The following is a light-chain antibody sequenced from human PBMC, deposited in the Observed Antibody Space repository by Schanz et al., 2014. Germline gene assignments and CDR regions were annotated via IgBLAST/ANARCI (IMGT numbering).Light chain of an antibody. J-gene: IGKJ2*01. V-gene: IGKV3-15*01. CDR2: RAS. CDR3: QQYNNWPYT. Sequence: EIVMTQSPATLSVSPGERATLSCRASQSVSSTLAWYQQKPGQAPRLLIYRASTRATGIPARFSGSGSGTEFTLTISSLQSEDFAVYYCQQYNNWPYTFGQGTKLEIK. CDR1: QSVSST.